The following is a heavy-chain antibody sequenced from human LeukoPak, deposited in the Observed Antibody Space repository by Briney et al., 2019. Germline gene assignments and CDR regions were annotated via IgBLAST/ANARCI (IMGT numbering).Heavy chain of an antibody. CDR1: GFTFVNYG. J-gene: IGHJ4*02. D-gene: IGHD3-9*01. V-gene: IGHV3-23*01. Sequence: GGSLRLSCTASGFTFVNYGMSWVRQAPGKGLEWVSAISGGGGTTYYADSVKGRFTISRDNAKNSLYLQMNSLRAEDTALYYCARTYYDFLTGYSVEYYFDYWGQGTLVTVSS. CDR3: ARTYYDFLTGYSVEYYFDY. CDR2: ISGGGGTT.